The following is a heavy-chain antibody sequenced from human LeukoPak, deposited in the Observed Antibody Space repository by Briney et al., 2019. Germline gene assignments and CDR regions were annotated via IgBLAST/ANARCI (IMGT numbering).Heavy chain of an antibody. D-gene: IGHD6-19*01. V-gene: IGHV4-39*01. CDR1: GGSISSSSYY. CDR2: IYYSGST. CDR3: ARQDSSGWDLDY. J-gene: IGHJ4*02. Sequence: SETLSLTXTVSGGSISSSSYYWGGIRQPPGKGLEWIGSIYYSGSTYYNPSLKSRVTISVDTSKNQFSLKLSSVTAADTAVYYCARQDSSGWDLDYWGQGTLVTVSS.